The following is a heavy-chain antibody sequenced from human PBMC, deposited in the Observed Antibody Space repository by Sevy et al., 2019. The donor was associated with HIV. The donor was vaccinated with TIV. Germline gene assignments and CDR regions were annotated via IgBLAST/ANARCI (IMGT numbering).Heavy chain of an antibody. Sequence: GGSLRLSCAASGLTFSNYAMSWVRQAPGKGLEWVSTFSFGCGKINYADSLKGRFTISRDNSKNTLYLQMNSLTAEDTALYYCAREGCSKPHDYWGQGTLVTVSS. J-gene: IGHJ4*02. CDR2: FSFGCGKI. CDR1: GLTFSNYA. D-gene: IGHD2-2*01. CDR3: AREGCSKPHDY. V-gene: IGHV3-23*01.